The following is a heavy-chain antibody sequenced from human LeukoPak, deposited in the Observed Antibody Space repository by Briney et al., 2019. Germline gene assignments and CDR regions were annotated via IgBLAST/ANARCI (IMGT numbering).Heavy chain of an antibody. D-gene: IGHD6-19*01. V-gene: IGHV4-59*01. CDR3: ARGYDIAVY. CDR2: IYYSGST. Sequence: PSETLSLTCTVSGSSISSYYWSWIRQPPGKGLEWIGYIYYSGSTNYNPSLKSRVTISVDTSKNQFSLKLSSVTAADTAVYYCARGYDIAVYWGQGTLVTVSS. J-gene: IGHJ4*02. CDR1: GSSISSYY.